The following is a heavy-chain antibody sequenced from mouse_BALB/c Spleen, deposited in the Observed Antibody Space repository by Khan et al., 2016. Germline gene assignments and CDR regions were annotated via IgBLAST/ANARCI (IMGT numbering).Heavy chain of an antibody. CDR3: ARAPPRWYFDV. CDR1: GYSITSDYA. Sequence: EVKLEESGPGLVKPSQSLSLTCTVTGYSITSDYAWNWIRQFPGNKLEWMGYISYSGSTSYNPSLKSRIPITRDTSKNQFFLQLNSVTTEDTATYYWARAPPRWYFDVWGAGTTVTVSS. CDR2: ISYSGST. V-gene: IGHV3-2*02. J-gene: IGHJ1*01.